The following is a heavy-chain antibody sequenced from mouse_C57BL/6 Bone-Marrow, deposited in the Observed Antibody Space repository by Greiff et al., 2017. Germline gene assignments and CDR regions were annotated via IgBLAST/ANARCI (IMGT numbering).Heavy chain of an antibody. Sequence: QVQLKESGPGLVQPSQSLSITCTVSGFSLTSYGVHWVRQSPGKGLEWLGVIWRGGSTDYNAAFMSRLSITKDNSKGQFFFKMNSLQADDTAIYYCAKSGGYYFSYFDVWGTGTTVTVSS. CDR3: AKSGGYYFSYFDV. V-gene: IGHV2-5*01. J-gene: IGHJ1*03. CDR2: IWRGGST. CDR1: GFSLTSYG. D-gene: IGHD2-3*01.